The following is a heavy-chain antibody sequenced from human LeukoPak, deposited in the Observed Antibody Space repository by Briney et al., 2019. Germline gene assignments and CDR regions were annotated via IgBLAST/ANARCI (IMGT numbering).Heavy chain of an antibody. CDR2: IDTDSVHI. V-gene: IGHV3-21*05. CDR1: GFIFTYYT. Sequence: GGSLRLSCATSGFIFTYYTMNWVRRAPGKGLEWISYIDTDSVHIFYADSVKGRFTVSRDNAKKSHYLQMSSLGAEDTAVYYCVISHTSMMAVVKGGGFDVWGQGTMVTVSS. J-gene: IGHJ3*01. D-gene: IGHD3-22*01. CDR3: VISHTSMMAVVKGGGFDV.